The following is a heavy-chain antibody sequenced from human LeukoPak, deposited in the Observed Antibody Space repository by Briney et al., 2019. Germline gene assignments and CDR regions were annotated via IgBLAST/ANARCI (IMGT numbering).Heavy chain of an antibody. D-gene: IGHD5/OR15-5a*01. CDR1: GFTFSSYA. Sequence: QSGRSLRLSCAASGFTFSSYAMHWVRQAPGKGLEWVAVISYDGSNKYYADSVKGRFTISRDNSKNTLYLQMNSLRAEDTAVYYCARSSLRYYYYYGMDVWGQGTTVTVSS. J-gene: IGHJ6*02. CDR3: ARSSLRYYYYYGMDV. V-gene: IGHV3-30*04. CDR2: ISYDGSNK.